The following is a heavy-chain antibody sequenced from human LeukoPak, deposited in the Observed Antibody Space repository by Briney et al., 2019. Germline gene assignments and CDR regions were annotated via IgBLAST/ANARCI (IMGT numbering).Heavy chain of an antibody. CDR1: GFTFSSYS. J-gene: IGHJ4*02. Sequence: GGSLRLSCAASGFTFSSYSMNWVRQAPGKGLEWVSSISSSSSYIYYADSVKGRFTVSRDNSKNTLYLQMNSLRAEDTAVYYCARDYYDTSGYYPFDYWGQGTLVSVSS. CDR2: ISSSSSYI. V-gene: IGHV3-21*01. D-gene: IGHD3-22*01. CDR3: ARDYYDTSGYYPFDY.